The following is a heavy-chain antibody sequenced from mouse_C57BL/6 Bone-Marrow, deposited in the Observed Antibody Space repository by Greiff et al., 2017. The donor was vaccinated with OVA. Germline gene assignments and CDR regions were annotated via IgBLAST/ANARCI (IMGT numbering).Heavy chain of an antibody. J-gene: IGHJ2*01. D-gene: IGHD1-1*01. Sequence: EVNVVESGGGLVQPGDSLSLSCAASGFTFTNYYMSWVRQPPGKALEWLAFIRNKPNGSTTEYSASVKGRFTISRDNSQSILYLQMNALRAEDGATYYGARYKGRVAVDYFDYWGQGTALTVSS. CDR1: GFTFTNYY. V-gene: IGHV7-3*01. CDR2: IRNKPNGSTT. CDR3: ARYKGRVAVDYFDY.